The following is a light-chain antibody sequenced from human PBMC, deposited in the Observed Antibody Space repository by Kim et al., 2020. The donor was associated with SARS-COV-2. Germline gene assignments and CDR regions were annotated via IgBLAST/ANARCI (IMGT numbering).Light chain of an antibody. CDR3: QQYGSSPPIT. J-gene: IGKJ1*01. CDR2: GAS. Sequence: PGERAPLPCRARQSVSSSYLAWYQQKPGQAPRLLIYGASSRATGIPDRFSGSGYGTDFTLTISRLEPEDCAVYYCQQYGSSPPITFGQGTKVDIK. V-gene: IGKV3-20*01. CDR1: QSVSSSY.